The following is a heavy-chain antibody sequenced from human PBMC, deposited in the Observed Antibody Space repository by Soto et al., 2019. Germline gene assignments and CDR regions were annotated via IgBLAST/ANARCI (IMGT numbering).Heavy chain of an antibody. CDR2: ISGGSSYYT. V-gene: IGHV3-11*06. D-gene: IGHD3-3*01. J-gene: IGHJ6*02. CDR1: GFTFSDYY. CDR3: ARGRFLEWAAWYYYGMDV. Sequence: GGSLRLSCAASGFTFSDYYMSWIRQAPGKGLEWISYISGGSSYYTNYTDSVKGRFTISRDNAKNSLYLQMNSLRAEDTAVYFCARGRFLEWAAWYYYGMDVWGQGTTVTVSS.